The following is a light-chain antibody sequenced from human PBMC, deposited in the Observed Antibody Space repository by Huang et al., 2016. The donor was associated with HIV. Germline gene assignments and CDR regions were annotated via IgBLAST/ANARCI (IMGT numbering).Light chain of an antibody. CDR3: QQRSSWYT. CDR1: QSVSTY. J-gene: IGKJ2*01. V-gene: IGKV3-11*01. CDR2: DAS. Sequence: EIVLTQSPATLSFSPGESATLSCRASQSVSTYLAWYQQKPGQAPRLLIYDASNRATGIPARFSGSGSGTDFTLTISSLEPEEFAIYYCQQRSSWYTFGQGTKLEIK.